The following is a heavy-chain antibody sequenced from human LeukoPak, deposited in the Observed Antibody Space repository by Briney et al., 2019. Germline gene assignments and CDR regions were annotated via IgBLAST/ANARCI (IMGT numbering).Heavy chain of an antibody. CDR1: GGSISSYY. D-gene: IGHD6-19*01. CDR3: ARLGEDSSGWYHAFDI. V-gene: IGHV4-59*08. J-gene: IGHJ3*02. Sequence: PSETLSLTCTVSGGSISSYYWSWIRQPPGKGLEWIGYIYYSGSTNYNPSLKSRVTISVDTSKNQFSLKLSSVTAADTAVYYCARLGEDSSGWYHAFDIWVQGTMDTVSS. CDR2: IYYSGST.